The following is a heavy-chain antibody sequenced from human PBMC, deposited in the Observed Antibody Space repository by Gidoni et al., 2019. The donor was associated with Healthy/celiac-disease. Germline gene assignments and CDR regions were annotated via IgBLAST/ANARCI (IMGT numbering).Heavy chain of an antibody. CDR2: IRYDGSNK. D-gene: IGHD5-12*01. V-gene: IGHV3-30*02. J-gene: IGHJ4*02. CDR1: GFTFSSYG. Sequence: QVQLVESGGGVVQPGRSLRLSSAASGFTFSSYGIHWVRQAPGKGLEWVAFIRYDGSNKYYADSVKGRFTISRDNSKNTLYLQMNSLRAEDTAVYYCAKGGATILDYWGQGTLVTVSS. CDR3: AKGGATILDY.